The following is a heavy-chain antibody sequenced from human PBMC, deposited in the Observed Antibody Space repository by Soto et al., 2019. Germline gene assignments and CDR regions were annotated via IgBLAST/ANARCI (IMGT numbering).Heavy chain of an antibody. D-gene: IGHD3-10*01. CDR3: ARGIRGVIITYFDY. Sequence: EASVRVSCKASGYTFSSKYIHWVRQAPGEGLEWMGIIDPSGGSTSYAQKFQGRVTMTRDTSTSTVYMELSSLRSDDTAVFYCARGIRGVIITYFDYWGQGSVVTVSS. CDR2: IDPSGGST. CDR1: GYTFSSKY. V-gene: IGHV1-46*01. J-gene: IGHJ4*02.